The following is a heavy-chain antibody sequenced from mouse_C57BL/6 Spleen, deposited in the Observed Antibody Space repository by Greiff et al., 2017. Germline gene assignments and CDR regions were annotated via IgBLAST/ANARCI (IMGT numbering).Heavy chain of an antibody. D-gene: IGHD2-4*01. Sequence: EVQLQQSGAELVRPGASVKLSCTASGFNIKDDYMHWVKQRPEQGLEWIGWIDPENGDTEYASKFQGKATITADTSSNTAYLQLSSLTSEDTAVYYCTVYYDYRFAYWGQGTLVTVSA. J-gene: IGHJ3*01. CDR2: IDPENGDT. CDR1: GFNIKDDY. CDR3: TVYYDYRFAY. V-gene: IGHV14-4*01.